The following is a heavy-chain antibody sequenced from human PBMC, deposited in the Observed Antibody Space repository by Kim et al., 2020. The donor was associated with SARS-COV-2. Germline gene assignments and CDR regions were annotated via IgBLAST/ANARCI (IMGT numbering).Heavy chain of an antibody. J-gene: IGHJ4*02. V-gene: IGHV3-7*01. Sequence: GGSLRLSCTVSGFTFSRYWMSWVRQSPEKGLEWVANIKQDGSEKYYVGSVKGRFTISRDNAKSSLYLQMNSLRAEDTAVYYCAGDARGDSLGYWGQGTLVTVPS. CDR2: IKQDGSEK. CDR3: AGDARGDSLGY. CDR1: GFTFSRYW. D-gene: IGHD2-21*02.